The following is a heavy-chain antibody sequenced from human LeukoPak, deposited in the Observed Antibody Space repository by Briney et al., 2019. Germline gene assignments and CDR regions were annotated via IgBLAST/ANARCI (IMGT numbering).Heavy chain of an antibody. CDR2: ISLAGRT. V-gene: IGHV4-4*02. J-gene: IGHJ4*02. CDR1: GGSITSTNF. D-gene: IGHD1-26*01. Sequence: SGTLSLTCGVSGGSITSTNFRSWVRQPPGGGLEWIGEISLAGRTRYNPSLKSRVNISIDESKNHLYLNLASVTAADTAVYYCSRESGRFCPFGHWGQGTLVAVTS. CDR3: SRESGRFCPFGH.